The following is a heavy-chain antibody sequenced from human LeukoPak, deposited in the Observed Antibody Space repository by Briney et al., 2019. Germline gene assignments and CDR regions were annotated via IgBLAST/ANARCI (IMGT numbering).Heavy chain of an antibody. V-gene: IGHV3-30*02. CDR1: GFTSSSYG. CDR2: IWYGGSNK. Sequence: TGGSLRLSCAASGFTSSSYGMHWVRQAPGKGLEWVAVIWYGGSNKYYADSVKGRFTISRDNSKNTLYLQMNSLRAEDTAVYYCAKDIDSGYDSYYFDYWGQGTLVTVSS. J-gene: IGHJ4*02. D-gene: IGHD5-12*01. CDR3: AKDIDSGYDSYYFDY.